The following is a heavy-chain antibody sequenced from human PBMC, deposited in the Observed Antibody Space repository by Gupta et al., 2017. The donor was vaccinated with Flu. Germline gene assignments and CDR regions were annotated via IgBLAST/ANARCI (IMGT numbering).Heavy chain of an antibody. Sequence: EVQLAESGGGLAQPGGSLRLSCVVSGFPFVDYAMPWVRRGPGRALEWVVGISWSGENTDYLDAVKGRFVISRDNARNSVLLQMTSLRREDTAFYYCARDNCSGGACYHDYWGQGTVVTVSS. CDR1: GFPFVDYA. CDR2: ISWSGENT. V-gene: IGHV3-9*01. J-gene: IGHJ4*02. D-gene: IGHD6-25*01. CDR3: ARDNCSGGACYHDY.